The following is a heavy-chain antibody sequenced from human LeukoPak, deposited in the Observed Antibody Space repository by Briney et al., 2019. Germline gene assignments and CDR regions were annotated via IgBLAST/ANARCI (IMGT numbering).Heavy chain of an antibody. Sequence: QPGGSLRLSCAASGFTFSSYAMHWVRQAPGKGLEWVAVISYDGSNKYYADSVKGRFTISRDNSKNTLYLQMNSLRAEDTAVYYCARDPYGRGLKIDYWGQGTLVTVSS. D-gene: IGHD4-17*01. V-gene: IGHV3-30*04. CDR2: ISYDGSNK. CDR3: ARDPYGRGLKIDY. J-gene: IGHJ4*02. CDR1: GFTFSSYA.